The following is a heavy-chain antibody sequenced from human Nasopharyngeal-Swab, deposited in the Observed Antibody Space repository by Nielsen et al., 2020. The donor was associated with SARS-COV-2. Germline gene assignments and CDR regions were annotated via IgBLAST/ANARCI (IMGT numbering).Heavy chain of an antibody. CDR1: GYTITSYG. CDR2: ISAYNGNT. D-gene: IGHD5-18*01. Sequence: ASLKVSCNASGYTITSYGISWVRQAPGQGREWMGWISAYNGNTNYAQKLQGRVTMTTDTSTSTAYMVLRSLRSDDTAVYYCARDPPLLESGYSYGFPRFDYWGQGTLVTVSS. CDR3: ARDPPLLESGYSYGFPRFDY. V-gene: IGHV1-18*01. J-gene: IGHJ4*02.